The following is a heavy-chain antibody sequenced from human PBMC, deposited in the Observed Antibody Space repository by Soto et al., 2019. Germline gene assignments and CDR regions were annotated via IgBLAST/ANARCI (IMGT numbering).Heavy chain of an antibody. V-gene: IGHV1-18*01. D-gene: IGHD2-15*01. CDR1: GYTFTSYG. Sequence: SCKASGYTFTSYGISWVRQAPGQGLEWMGWISAYNGNTNYAQKLQGRVTMTTDTSTSTAYMELRSLRSDDTAVYYCARDYLDIVVVVAATDRGWFDPWGQGTLVTVSS. J-gene: IGHJ5*02. CDR3: ARDYLDIVVVVAATDRGWFDP. CDR2: ISAYNGNT.